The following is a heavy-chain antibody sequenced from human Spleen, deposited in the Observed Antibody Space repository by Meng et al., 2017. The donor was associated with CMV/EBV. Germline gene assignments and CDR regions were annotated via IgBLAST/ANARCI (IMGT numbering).Heavy chain of an antibody. J-gene: IGHJ6*02. D-gene: IGHD5-18*01. CDR2: IYHSGST. CDR1: GGSISSGDYY. Sequence: SETLSLTCTVSGGSISSGDYYWHWIRQPPGKGLEWIGYIYHSGSTYYSPSLKSRVTISLDTSENQFSLILSSVTAADTAVYYCAREIPEDTAMKAEETTGMDVRGQGTTVTVSS. CDR3: AREIPEDTAMKAEETTGMDV. V-gene: IGHV4-31*03.